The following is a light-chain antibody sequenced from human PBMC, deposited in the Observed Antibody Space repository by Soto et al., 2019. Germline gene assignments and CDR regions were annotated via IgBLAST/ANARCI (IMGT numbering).Light chain of an antibody. J-gene: IGKJ1*01. CDR2: GAS. V-gene: IGKV3D-15*01. Sequence: EIVMTQSPATLSVSPGERATLSCRSSQSVNSNLAWYQPKPGQAPRLLIYGASTRATGIPARFSGSGSGTEFTLTISSLQSEDFALYCCQQYNYSPTFGQGTKVDI. CDR1: QSVNSN. CDR3: QQYNYSPT.